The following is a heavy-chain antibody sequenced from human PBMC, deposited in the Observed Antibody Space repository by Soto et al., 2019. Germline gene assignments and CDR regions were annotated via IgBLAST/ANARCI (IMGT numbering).Heavy chain of an antibody. CDR1: GFTFSSYA. CDR3: ARVGVQLWLRVYYFDY. V-gene: IGHV3-30-3*01. Sequence: QPGGSLRLSCAASGFTFSSYAMHWVRQAPGKGLEWVAVISYDGSNKYYADSVKGRFTISRDNSKNTLYLQMNSLRAEDTAVYYCARVGVQLWLRVYYFDYWGQGTLVTVSS. CDR2: ISYDGSNK. J-gene: IGHJ4*02. D-gene: IGHD5-18*01.